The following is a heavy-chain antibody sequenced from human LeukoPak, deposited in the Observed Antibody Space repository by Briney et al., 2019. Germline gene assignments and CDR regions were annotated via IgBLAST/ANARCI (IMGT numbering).Heavy chain of an antibody. CDR2: IYYSGST. CDR3: ARQRRNRIVGATKAWFDP. D-gene: IGHD1-26*01. J-gene: IGHJ5*02. CDR1: GGSISSYY. Sequence: SETLSLTCTVSGGSISSYYWSWIRQPPGKGLEWIGYIYYSGSTNYNPSLKSRVTISVDTSKNQFSLKLSSVTAADTAVYYCARQRRNRIVGATKAWFDPWGQGTLVTVSS. V-gene: IGHV4-59*08.